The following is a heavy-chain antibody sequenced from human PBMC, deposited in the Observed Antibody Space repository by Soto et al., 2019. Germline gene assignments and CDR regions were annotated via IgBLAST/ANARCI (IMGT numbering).Heavy chain of an antibody. CDR3: ASRVAGTFVDY. D-gene: IGHD6-19*01. J-gene: IGHJ4*02. Sequence: ASGKETGRASGRTIGCYAISWVRQAPGQGLEWMGGIIPIFGTANYAQKFQGRVTITADESTSTAYMELSSLRSEDTAVYYCASRVAGTFVDYWGQGTLVTVSS. CDR2: IIPIFGTA. V-gene: IGHV1-69*13. CDR1: GRTIGCYA.